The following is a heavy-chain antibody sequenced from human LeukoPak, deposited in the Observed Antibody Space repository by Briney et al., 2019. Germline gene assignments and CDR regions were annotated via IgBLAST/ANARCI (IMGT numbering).Heavy chain of an antibody. CDR2: IKQDGSEK. J-gene: IGHJ4*02. Sequence: GGSLRLXCAASGFTFSSYWMSWVRQAPGKGLEWVANIKQDGSEKYYVDSVKGRFTISRDNAKHSLYLQMNSLKAEDTAVYYCARGYSIVGATFDYWGQGTLVTVSS. CDR1: GFTFSSYW. V-gene: IGHV3-7*01. CDR3: ARGYSIVGATFDY. D-gene: IGHD1-26*01.